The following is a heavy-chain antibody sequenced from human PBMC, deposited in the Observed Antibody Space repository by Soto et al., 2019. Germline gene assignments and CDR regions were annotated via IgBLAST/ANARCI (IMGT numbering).Heavy chain of an antibody. V-gene: IGHV3-30-3*01. CDR2: ISYDGSNK. Sequence: QVQVVESGGGVVQPGRSLRLSCAASGFTFSNYAMHWVRQAPGKGLEWVAVISYDGSNKYYADSVKGRFTISRDNSKNTVYLQMNSLRAEDTAVYYCARERSHSSSPHSDYWRQGTLVTVSS. J-gene: IGHJ4*02. D-gene: IGHD6-6*01. CDR3: ARERSHSSSPHSDY. CDR1: GFTFSNYA.